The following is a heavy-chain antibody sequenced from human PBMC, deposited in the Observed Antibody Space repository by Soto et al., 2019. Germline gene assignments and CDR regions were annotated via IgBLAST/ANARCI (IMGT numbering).Heavy chain of an antibody. D-gene: IGHD1-26*01. Sequence: GSLRLSCAASGFTFSSYAMSWVRQAPGKGLEWVSAISGSGGSTYYADSVKGRFTISRDNSKNTLYLQMNSLRAEDTAVYYCAENSGSYYWYFDLWGRGTLVTVSS. CDR3: AENSGSYYWYFDL. V-gene: IGHV3-23*01. J-gene: IGHJ2*01. CDR2: ISGSGGST. CDR1: GFTFSSYA.